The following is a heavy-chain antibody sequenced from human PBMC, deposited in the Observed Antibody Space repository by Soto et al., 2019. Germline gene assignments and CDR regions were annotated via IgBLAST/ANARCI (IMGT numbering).Heavy chain of an antibody. D-gene: IGHD3-3*01. Sequence: QVQLVESGGGVVQPGGSLRLSCAASGIIFNGFGMHWVRQAPGKGLEWVAIIRFDGTNIHYADSVKGRFTISRDNSKNSLYLQMDSLRDEDTAVYYCARDGVGGTLFFGYLDYWGQGDLVTVSS. J-gene: IGHJ4*02. V-gene: IGHV3-30*02. CDR1: GIIFNGFG. CDR3: ARDGVGGTLFFGYLDY. CDR2: IRFDGTNI.